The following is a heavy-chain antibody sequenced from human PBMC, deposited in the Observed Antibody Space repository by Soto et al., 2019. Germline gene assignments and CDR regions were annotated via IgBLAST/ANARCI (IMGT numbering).Heavy chain of an antibody. D-gene: IGHD2-8*02. CDR2: ISYDGDDE. J-gene: IGHJ4*02. CDR3: AKARPESYWLSVPGN. Sequence: QVQLVESGGGVVQPGRSLRLSCAASGFTFSDFGMFWVRQAPGKGLEWVAVISYDGDDENYADTMKGRFTISRDNSKNILYLQMNSLRPEDTAVYYCAKARPESYWLSVPGNWGQGTLVTVSS. CDR1: GFTFSDFG. V-gene: IGHV3-30*18.